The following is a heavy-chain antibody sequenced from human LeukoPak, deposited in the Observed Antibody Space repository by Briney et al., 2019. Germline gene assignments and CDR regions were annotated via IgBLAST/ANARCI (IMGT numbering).Heavy chain of an antibody. J-gene: IGHJ5*02. CDR3: ARVRLRPLANWFDP. CDR2: IIPIFGTA. D-gene: IGHD4-17*01. CDR1: GGTFSSYA. V-gene: IGHV1-69*05. Sequence: SVKVSCKASGGTFSSYAISWVRQAPGQGLEWMGGIIPIFGTANYAQKFQGRVTITRDTSASTAYMELSSLRSEDTAVYYCARVRLRPLANWFDPWGQGTLVTVSS.